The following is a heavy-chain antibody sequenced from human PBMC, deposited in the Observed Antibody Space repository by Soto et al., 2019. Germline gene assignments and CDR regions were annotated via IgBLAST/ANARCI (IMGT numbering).Heavy chain of an antibody. V-gene: IGHV1-18*01. CDR1: GYTFTSYG. CDR2: ISAYNGNT. Sequence: ASVKLSCKASGYTFTSYGISWVRQAPGQGLEWMGWISAYNGNTNYAQKLQGRVTMTTDTSTSTAYMELRSLRSDDTAVYYCARVLDYYDSSGCDYWGQGTLVTVSS. CDR3: ARVLDYYDSSGCDY. D-gene: IGHD3-22*01. J-gene: IGHJ4*02.